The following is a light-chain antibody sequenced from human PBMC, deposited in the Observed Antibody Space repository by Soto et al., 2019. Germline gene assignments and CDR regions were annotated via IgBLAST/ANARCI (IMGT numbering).Light chain of an antibody. J-gene: IGKJ4*01. Sequence: EIVLTQSPGTLSLSPGERATLSCRASQTVAGSSYLAWYQQKPGQPPRLLISGASTRATGIPDRFSGSGSGTDFTLTISRLEPEDFAVYYCQQYGSSPLTFGGGTKVEIK. CDR3: QQYGSSPLT. CDR2: GAS. CDR1: QTVAGSSY. V-gene: IGKV3-20*01.